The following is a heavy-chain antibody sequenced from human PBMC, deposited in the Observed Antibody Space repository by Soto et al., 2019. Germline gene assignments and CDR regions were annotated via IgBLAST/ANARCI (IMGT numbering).Heavy chain of an antibody. CDR1: GFTFSSYS. Sequence: PGGSLRLSCAASGFTFSSYSMNWVRQAPGKGLEWVSFISSSSSTIYYADSVKGRFTISRDNAKNSLYLQMNSLRAEDTAVYYCARGYNWNYSNYYMDVWGKGTTVTVSS. V-gene: IGHV3-48*01. J-gene: IGHJ6*03. D-gene: IGHD1-7*01. CDR2: ISSSSSTI. CDR3: ARGYNWNYSNYYMDV.